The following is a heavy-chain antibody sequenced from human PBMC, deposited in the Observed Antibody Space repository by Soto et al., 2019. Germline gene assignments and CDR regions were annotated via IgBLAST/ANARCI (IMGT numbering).Heavy chain of an antibody. CDR1: GYTFTGYY. V-gene: IGHV1-2*02. D-gene: IGHD3-22*01. CDR3: ARYYYDSSGYRFDP. J-gene: IGHJ5*02. Sequence: ASVKVSCKASGYTFTGYYMHWLRQSPGQGLEWMGWINPNSGGTNYAQKFQGRVTMTRDTSISTAYMELSRLRSDDTAVYYCARYYYDSSGYRFDPWGQGTLVTVSS. CDR2: INPNSGGT.